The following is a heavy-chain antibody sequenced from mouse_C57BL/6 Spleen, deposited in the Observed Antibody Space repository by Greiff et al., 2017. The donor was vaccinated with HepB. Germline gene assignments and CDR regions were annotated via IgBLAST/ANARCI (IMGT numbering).Heavy chain of an antibody. J-gene: IGHJ2*01. CDR1: GYAFTSSW. Sequence: VHLVESGPELVKPGASVKISCKASGYAFTSSWMNWVKQRPGKGLEWIGRIYPGDGDTNYNGKFKGKATLTADKSSSTAYMQLSSLTSEDSAVYFCARQLRPYYFDYWGQGTTLTVSS. D-gene: IGHD3-2*02. CDR2: IYPGDGDT. CDR3: ARQLRPYYFDY. V-gene: IGHV1-82*01.